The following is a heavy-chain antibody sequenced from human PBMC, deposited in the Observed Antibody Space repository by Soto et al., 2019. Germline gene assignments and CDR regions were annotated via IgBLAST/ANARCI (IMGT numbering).Heavy chain of an antibody. D-gene: IGHD1-20*01. CDR3: ARVGRFGITGTTSWFDP. CDR1: GYTFTSYG. V-gene: IGHV1-18*01. Sequence: ASVKVSCKASGYTFTSYGISWVRQAPGQGLEWMGWISAYNGNTNYAQKLQGRVTMTTDTSTSTAYMELRSLRSDDTAVYYCARVGRFGITGTTSWFDPWGQGTLVTVSS. CDR2: ISAYNGNT. J-gene: IGHJ5*02.